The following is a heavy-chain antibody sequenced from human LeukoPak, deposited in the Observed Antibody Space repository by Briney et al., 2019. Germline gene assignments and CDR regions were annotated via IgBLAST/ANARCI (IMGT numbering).Heavy chain of an antibody. Sequence: SETLSLTCTVSGGSISSGGYYWSWIRQHPGKGLEWIGYIYYSGSTYYNPSLKSRVTISVDTSKNQFSLKLSSVTAADTAVYYCARESAAARAGIDYWGQGTLVTVSS. CDR3: ARESAAARAGIDY. D-gene: IGHD6-13*01. V-gene: IGHV4-31*03. J-gene: IGHJ4*02. CDR2: IYYSGST. CDR1: GGSISSGGYY.